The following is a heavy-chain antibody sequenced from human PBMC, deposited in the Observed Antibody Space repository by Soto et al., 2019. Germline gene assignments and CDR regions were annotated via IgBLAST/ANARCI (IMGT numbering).Heavy chain of an antibody. CDR1: GFTFSSYG. CDR3: AKDRVGGRYYYDSQGFQH. J-gene: IGHJ1*01. V-gene: IGHV3-30*18. D-gene: IGHD3-22*01. CDR2: ISYDGSNK. Sequence: QVQLVESGGGVVQPGRSLRLSCAASGFTFSSYGMHWVRQAPGKGLEWVAVISYDGSNKYYADSVKGRFTISRDNSKNTLYLQMNSLRAEDTAVYYCAKDRVGGRYYYDSQGFQHWGQGTLVTVSS.